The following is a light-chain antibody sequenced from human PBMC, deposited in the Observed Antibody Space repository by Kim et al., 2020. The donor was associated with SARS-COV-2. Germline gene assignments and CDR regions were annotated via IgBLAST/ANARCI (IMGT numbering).Light chain of an antibody. V-gene: IGLV4-69*01. CDR3: QTWGTGIRV. Sequence: TTKLTCPLSSGHSSSAIAWHQQQPEKGPRYLMKVNSDGSHFKGDGIPDRFSGSSSGSERYLTISSLQSEDEADYYCQTWGTGIRVFGGGTQLTVL. J-gene: IGLJ3*02. CDR2: VNSDGSH. CDR1: SGHSSSA.